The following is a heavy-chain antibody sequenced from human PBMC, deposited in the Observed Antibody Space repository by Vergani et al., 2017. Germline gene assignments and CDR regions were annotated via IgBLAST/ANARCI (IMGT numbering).Heavy chain of an antibody. J-gene: IGHJ6*02. CDR2: ISWDGGST. V-gene: IGHV3-43*01. D-gene: IGHD6-13*01. CDR3: AKDIDHSSSWDYGMDV. Sequence: VQLVESGGGVVQPGGSLRLSCAASGFTFDDYTMHWVRQAPGKGLEWVSLISWDGGSTYYADSVKGRFTISRDNSKNSLYLQMNSLRTEDTALYYCAKDIDHSSSWDYGMDVWGQGTTVTVSS. CDR1: GFTFDDYT.